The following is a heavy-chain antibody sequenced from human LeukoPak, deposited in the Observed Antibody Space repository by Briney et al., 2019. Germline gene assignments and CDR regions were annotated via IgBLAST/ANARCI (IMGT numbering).Heavy chain of an antibody. CDR3: ARDSGYNAFDY. CDR1: GFFFSNSW. J-gene: IGHJ4*02. D-gene: IGHD5-12*01. V-gene: IGHV3-7*05. Sequence: GGSLRLSCADSGFFFSNSWMAWVRQAAGRVLEWLANINQDGSAKTCVDSVKGRFTISRDNAKNSLYLQMNRLRAEDTAMYYCARDSGYNAFDYWGQGTLVTVSS. CDR2: INQDGSAK.